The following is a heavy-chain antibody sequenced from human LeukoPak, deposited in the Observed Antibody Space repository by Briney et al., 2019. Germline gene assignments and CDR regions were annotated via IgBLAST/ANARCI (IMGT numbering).Heavy chain of an antibody. V-gene: IGHV1-69*04. J-gene: IGHJ6*02. CDR3: ARPNGDYRNYYYGMDV. CDR2: IIPILGIA. D-gene: IGHD4-17*01. CDR1: VGTFSSYA. Sequence: GASVKVSCKASVGTFSSYAISWVRQAPGQGLEWMGRIIPILGIANYAQKFQGRVTITADKSTSTAYMELSSLRSEDTAVYYCARPNGDYRNYYYGMDVWGQGTTVTVSS.